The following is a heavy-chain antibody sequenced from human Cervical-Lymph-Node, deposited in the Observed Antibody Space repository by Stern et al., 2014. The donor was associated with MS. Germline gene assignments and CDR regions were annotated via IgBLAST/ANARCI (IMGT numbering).Heavy chain of an antibody. J-gene: IGHJ4*02. D-gene: IGHD3-10*01. CDR2: IYWDDDK. V-gene: IGHV2-5*02. CDR1: GFSLSTSGVG. Sequence: ESGPTLVKPTQTLTLTCTFSGFSLSTSGVGVGWIRQPPGKALEWLALIYWDDDKRYSPSKKSRLTITKDTSKNQVVLTMTNMDPVDTATYYCAHTTYYYGSGSYRYFDYWGQGTLVTVSS. CDR3: AHTTYYYGSGSYRYFDY.